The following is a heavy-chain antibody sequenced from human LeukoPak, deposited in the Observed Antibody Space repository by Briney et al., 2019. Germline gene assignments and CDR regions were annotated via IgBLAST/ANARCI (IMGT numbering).Heavy chain of an antibody. CDR2: ISASGGTI. Sequence: GGSLRLSCAASEFTVSSNYMGWVRQAPGKGLEWVSSISASGGTIYYADSVKGRFTISRDNSKNMLFLQMKSLRVEHTAIYYCAKGANSDTRYYFDYWGQGSLVTVSS. J-gene: IGHJ4*02. CDR1: EFTVSSNY. CDR3: AKGANSDTRYYFDY. D-gene: IGHD1-26*01. V-gene: IGHV3-23*01.